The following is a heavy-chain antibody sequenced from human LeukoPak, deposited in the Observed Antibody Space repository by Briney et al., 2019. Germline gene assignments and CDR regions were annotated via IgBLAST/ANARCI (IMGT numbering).Heavy chain of an antibody. V-gene: IGHV3-53*01. J-gene: IGHJ3*02. CDR3: ARGGDTIGSIRSPFDI. CDR2: ISGGGST. CDR1: GFTVSDNY. Sequence: PGGSLRLSCAASGFTVSDNYTSWVRQAQGKGLEWVSAISGGGSTYYADSVKGRFIISRDNSKNTVYLQLNSLRAEDTAVYYCARGGDTIGSIRSPFDIWGQGTMVTVSS. D-gene: IGHD3-22*01.